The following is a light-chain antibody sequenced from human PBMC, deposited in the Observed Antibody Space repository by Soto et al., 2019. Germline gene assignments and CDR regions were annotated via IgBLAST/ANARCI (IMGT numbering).Light chain of an antibody. CDR3: QQRSNWPIT. J-gene: IGKJ5*01. V-gene: IGKV3-15*01. CDR2: GAS. CDR1: QSVRSN. Sequence: EIVMTQSPATLSVSPGERVTLSCRASQSVRSNLAWYQQKPGQAPRLLIYGASTRATGLPVRFSGSGSGTDFTLTISSLEPEDFAVYYCQQRSNWPITFGQGTRLEIK.